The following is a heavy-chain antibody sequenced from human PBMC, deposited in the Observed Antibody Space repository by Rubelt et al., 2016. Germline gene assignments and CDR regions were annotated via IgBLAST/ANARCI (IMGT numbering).Heavy chain of an antibody. Sequence: EVQLVESGGGLVKPGGSLRLSCAASGFALNTYTMNWVRQAPGRGLEWVSSISVTSTYIYYADSVQGRFTISRDNTKNSLYLQLTSRRVEDTAVYYCATGHTAFDYWGQGTLVTVSS. CDR2: ISVTSTYI. J-gene: IGHJ4*02. CDR1: GFALNTYT. V-gene: IGHV3-21*01. CDR3: ATGHTAFDY. D-gene: IGHD5-18*01.